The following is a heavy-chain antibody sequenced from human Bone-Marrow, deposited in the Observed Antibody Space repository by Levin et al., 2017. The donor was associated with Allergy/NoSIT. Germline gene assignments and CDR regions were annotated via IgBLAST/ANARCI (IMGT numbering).Heavy chain of an antibody. CDR3: AKDIVGFGDYYFAS. Sequence: LSLTCVASGFTFDDSAMHWVRQTAGKGLEWVSGISWNGDSIVYADSVKGRFTISRDNATQSLYLQMNSLRLEDTAFYYCAKDIVGFGDYYFASWGHGALVTVSS. D-gene: IGHD4-17*01. J-gene: IGHJ4*01. V-gene: IGHV3-9*01. CDR1: GFTFDDSA. CDR2: ISWNGDSI.